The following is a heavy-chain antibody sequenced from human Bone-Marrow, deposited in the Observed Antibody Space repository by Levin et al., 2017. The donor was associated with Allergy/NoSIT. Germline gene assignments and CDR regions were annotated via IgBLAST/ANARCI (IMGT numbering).Heavy chain of an antibody. D-gene: IGHD2-8*02. CDR2: IDWDDEK. CDR1: GFSLNTNGMR. Sequence: SGPTLVKPTQTLTLTCTFSGFSLNTNGMRVSWIRQPPRKALEWLARIDWDDEKFYSASLKTRLTTSKDTSKKQVVLTMTNVDPFDTATYYCARTYCTGGRGCYGLSGHFDVWGRGTLVTVSS. J-gene: IGHJ2*01. CDR3: ARTYCTGGRGCYGLSGHFDV. V-gene: IGHV2-70*04.